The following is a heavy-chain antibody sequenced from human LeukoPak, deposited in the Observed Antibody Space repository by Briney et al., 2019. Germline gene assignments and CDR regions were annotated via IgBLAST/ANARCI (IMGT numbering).Heavy chain of an antibody. CDR2: ISSTGGTI. Sequence: MAGGSLRLSCAASGFGFSDSYMSWIRQTPGKGLEWISYISSTGGTIYYADSVKGRFTISRDNAKNSLYLQMNSLRAEDTAVYYCARVQEWDTYYYGSGSSNYFDYWGQGTLVTVSS. CDR1: GFGFSDSY. J-gene: IGHJ4*02. CDR3: ARVQEWDTYYYGSGSSNYFDY. V-gene: IGHV3-11*01. D-gene: IGHD3-10*01.